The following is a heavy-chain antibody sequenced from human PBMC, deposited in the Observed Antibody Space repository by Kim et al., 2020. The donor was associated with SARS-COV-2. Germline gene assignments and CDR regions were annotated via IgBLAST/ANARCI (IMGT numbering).Heavy chain of an antibody. D-gene: IGHD6-13*01. V-gene: IGHV3-48*03. CDR2: ISSSGSTI. J-gene: IGHJ4*02. Sequence: GGSLRLSCAASGFTFSSYEMNWVRQAPGKGLEWVSYISSSGSTIYYADSVKGRFTISRDNAKNSLYLQMNSLRAEDTAVYYCARLYSSSWDFDYWGQGTLVTVSS. CDR3: ARLYSSSWDFDY. CDR1: GFTFSSYE.